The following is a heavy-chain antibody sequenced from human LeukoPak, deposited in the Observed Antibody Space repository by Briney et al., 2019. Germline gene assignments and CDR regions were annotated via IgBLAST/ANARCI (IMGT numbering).Heavy chain of an antibody. Sequence: GGSLRLSCAASGVTFSDYYMSWIRPAPGKGLEWVSYISSSGSTIYYADSVKGRFTISRDNAKTSLYLQMNSLRAEDTAVYYCAELGITMIGGVWGKGTTVTISS. CDR2: ISSSGSTI. V-gene: IGHV3-11*04. D-gene: IGHD3-10*02. CDR1: GVTFSDYY. CDR3: AELGITMIGGV. J-gene: IGHJ6*04.